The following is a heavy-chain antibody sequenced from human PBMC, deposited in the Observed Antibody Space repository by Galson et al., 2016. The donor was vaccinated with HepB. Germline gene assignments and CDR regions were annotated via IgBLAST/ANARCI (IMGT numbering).Heavy chain of an antibody. J-gene: IGHJ4*02. D-gene: IGHD3-10*01. Sequence: PALVKPTQTLTLTCTFSGFSLNSGGVGVAWIRQPPGKALEWLALIYWDDDKRYSTSLKSRLTITKDNSKKQVVLTMTNMGPLDTATYFCTHAYYYGSGTHGFKYWGQGTLVTVSS. CDR2: IYWDDDK. CDR1: GFSLNSGGVG. CDR3: THAYYYGSGTHGFKY. V-gene: IGHV2-5*02.